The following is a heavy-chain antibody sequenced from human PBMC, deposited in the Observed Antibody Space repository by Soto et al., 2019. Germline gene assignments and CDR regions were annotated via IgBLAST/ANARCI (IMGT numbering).Heavy chain of an antibody. V-gene: IGHV1-18*01. D-gene: IGHD3-9*01. J-gene: IGHJ6*02. Sequence: ASVKVSCKASGYTFTSYGISWVRQAPGQGFEWMGWISAYNDNTNYAQKLQGRVTMTTDTSTSTAYMELRSLRSDDTAVYYCARGILSTVGYYYYGMDVWGQGTTVTVSS. CDR3: ARGILSTVGYYYYGMDV. CDR2: ISAYNDNT. CDR1: GYTFTSYG.